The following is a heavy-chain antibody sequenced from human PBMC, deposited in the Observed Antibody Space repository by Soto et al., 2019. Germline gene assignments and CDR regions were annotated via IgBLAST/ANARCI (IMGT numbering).Heavy chain of an antibody. J-gene: IGHJ4*02. CDR3: ARDRGCSGGICYRDLGY. CDR1: GFTFNSFS. D-gene: IGHD2-15*01. Sequence: PGGSLRLSCAASGFTFNSFSMSWVRQAPGKGLEWVSYISSISNTIYYADSVKGRFTISRDNAKTSLYLHMNSLSAEDTAVYYCARDRGCSGGICYRDLGYWGQGTLVTVSS. CDR2: ISSISNTI. V-gene: IGHV3-48*01.